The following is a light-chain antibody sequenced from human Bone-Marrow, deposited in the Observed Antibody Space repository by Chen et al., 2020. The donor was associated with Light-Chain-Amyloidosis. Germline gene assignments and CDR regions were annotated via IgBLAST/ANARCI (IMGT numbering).Light chain of an antibody. Sequence: DIVMTQSPDSLAVSLGERATINCRSSQSILYSSKNKTYLAWYQQKPGQPTKMLIYWASTRESGVPDRFSGGGSETDFTLTISSLQAEDVAVYYCHQYFSTPPTFGQGTKVEVK. V-gene: IGKV4-1*01. CDR2: WAS. J-gene: IGKJ1*01. CDR3: HQYFSTPPT. CDR1: QSILYSSKNKTY.